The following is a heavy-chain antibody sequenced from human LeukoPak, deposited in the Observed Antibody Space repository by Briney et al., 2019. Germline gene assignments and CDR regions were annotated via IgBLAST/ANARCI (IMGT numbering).Heavy chain of an antibody. Sequence: VASVKVSCKVSGYTLTELSMHWVRQAPGKGLEWMGGFDPEDGETIYAQKFQGRVTVTEDTSTDTAYMELSSLRSEDTAVYYCATGIFYGDFAPHHFDYWGQGTLVTVSS. CDR3: ATGIFYGDFAPHHFDY. CDR2: FDPEDGET. D-gene: IGHD4-17*01. V-gene: IGHV1-24*01. CDR1: GYTLTELS. J-gene: IGHJ4*02.